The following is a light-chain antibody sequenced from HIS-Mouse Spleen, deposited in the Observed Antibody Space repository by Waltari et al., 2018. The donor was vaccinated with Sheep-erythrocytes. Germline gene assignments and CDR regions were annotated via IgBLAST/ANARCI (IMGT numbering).Light chain of an antibody. V-gene: IGLV2-11*01. CDR2: DVS. CDR1: SSDVGGYNY. J-gene: IGLJ1*01. Sequence: QSALTQPRSVSWSPVQSVTISCTGTSSDVGGYNYVSCYQQRPGKAPKLMIYDVSKRPSGVPDRFSGSKSGNTASLTISGLQAEDEADYYCCSYAGSYNHVFATGTKVTVL. CDR3: CSYAGSYNHV.